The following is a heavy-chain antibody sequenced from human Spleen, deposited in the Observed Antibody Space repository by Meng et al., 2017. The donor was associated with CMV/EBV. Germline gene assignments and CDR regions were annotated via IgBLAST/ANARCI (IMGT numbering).Heavy chain of an antibody. CDR2: IYYSGST. D-gene: IGHD6-13*01. V-gene: IGHV4-61*08. J-gene: IGHJ4*02. CDR1: GGSVTSGAYY. CDR3: ARLYIAAGGLDF. Sequence: SETLSLTCAVSGGSVTSGAYYWSWIRQTPGKGLEFIGYIYYSGSTYYNPSLGSRLTISVDTSKNQFSLTLNSVTAADTALYYCARLYIAAGGLDFWGQGMLVTVSS.